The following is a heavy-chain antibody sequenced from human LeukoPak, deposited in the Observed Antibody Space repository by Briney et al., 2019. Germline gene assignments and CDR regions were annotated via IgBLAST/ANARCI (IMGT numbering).Heavy chain of an antibody. D-gene: IGHD4-17*01. CDR2: IISSGNTI. CDR1: GFTFSSYE. V-gene: IGHV3-48*03. J-gene: IGHJ4*02. CDR3: ARLTTMTTTGGPFDY. Sequence: GGSLTLSRAASGFTFSSYEMSWVRQAPGKGLEWVSYIISSGNTIYYADSVKGRSTISRDNAKNSLYLQMNSLRAEDTAVYYCARLTTMTTTGGPFDYWGQGTLVTVSS.